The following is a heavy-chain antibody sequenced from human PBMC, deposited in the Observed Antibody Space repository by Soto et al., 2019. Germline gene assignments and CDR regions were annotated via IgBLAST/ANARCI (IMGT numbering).Heavy chain of an antibody. V-gene: IGHV1-69*04. CDR1: GGTFSSYT. D-gene: IGHD1-26*01. J-gene: IGHJ4*02. CDR2: IIPILGIA. CDR3: ARDTVKYDVGYYFXY. Sequence: SVKVSCKASGGTFSSYTISWVRQAPGQGLEWMGRIIPILGIANYAQKFQGRVTITADKSTSTAYMELSSLRSEDTAVYYCARDTVKYDVGYYFXYWSQGTLVTVSS.